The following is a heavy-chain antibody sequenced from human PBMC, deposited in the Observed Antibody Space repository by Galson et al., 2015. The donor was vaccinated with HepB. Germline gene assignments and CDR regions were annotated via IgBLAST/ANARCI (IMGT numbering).Heavy chain of an antibody. Sequence: SLRLSCAASGFTFNSYAMSWVRQAPGKGLEWVSAISGSGGSTYYADSVKGRFTISRDNSKNTLYLQMNSLRAEDTAVYYCAKMGGVVVVAAPYFDYWGQGTLVTVSS. V-gene: IGHV3-23*01. CDR1: GFTFNSYA. CDR3: AKMGGVVVVAAPYFDY. D-gene: IGHD2-15*01. J-gene: IGHJ4*02. CDR2: ISGSGGST.